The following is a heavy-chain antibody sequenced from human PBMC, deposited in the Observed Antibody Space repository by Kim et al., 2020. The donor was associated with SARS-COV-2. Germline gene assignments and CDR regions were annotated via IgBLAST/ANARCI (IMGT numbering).Heavy chain of an antibody. J-gene: IGHJ4*02. D-gene: IGHD6-19*01. Sequence: ASVKVSCKASGYTFTSYAMHWVRQAPGQRLEWMGWINAGNGNTKYSQKFQGRVTITRDTSASTAYMELSSLRSEDTAVYYCARDRLAVAGDLFDYWGQGTLVTVSS. CDR2: INAGNGNT. CDR1: GYTFTSYA. CDR3: ARDRLAVAGDLFDY. V-gene: IGHV1-3*01.